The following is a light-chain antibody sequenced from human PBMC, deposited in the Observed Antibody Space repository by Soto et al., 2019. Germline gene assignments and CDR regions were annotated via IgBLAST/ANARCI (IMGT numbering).Light chain of an antibody. V-gene: IGKV3-15*01. Sequence: EIVMTQSPATLSVSPVETATRCVRASQSVSSNLAWYQQKPGQAPRLLIYGASTRATGIPARFSGSGSGTEFTLTISSLQSEDFAVYYCQQYYDWPITFGQGTRLEIK. CDR2: GAS. CDR3: QQYYDWPIT. CDR1: QSVSSN. J-gene: IGKJ5*01.